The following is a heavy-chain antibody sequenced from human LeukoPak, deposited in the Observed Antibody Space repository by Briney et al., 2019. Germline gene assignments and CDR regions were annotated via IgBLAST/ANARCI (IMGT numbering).Heavy chain of an antibody. Sequence: GGSLRLSCAVSGFTLSNYGMSWVRQAPGKGLEWVANIKQDGSEKYYVDSAKGRFTISRDNAKNSLYLQMNSLRAEDTAIYYCAKDPGYYGSGSFLNWGQGTLVTVSS. J-gene: IGHJ4*02. CDR3: AKDPGYYGSGSFLN. CDR1: GFTLSNYG. CDR2: IKQDGSEK. V-gene: IGHV3-7*01. D-gene: IGHD3-10*01.